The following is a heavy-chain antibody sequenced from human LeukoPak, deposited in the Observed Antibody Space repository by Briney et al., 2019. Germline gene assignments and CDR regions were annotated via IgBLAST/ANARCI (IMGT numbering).Heavy chain of an antibody. Sequence: GGSLRLSCAASGFTFSSYWMSWVRQAPGKGLEWVAHIKEDGSQKDYVDSVKGRFTISRDNAKNSLYLQMNSLRAEDTAVYYCAKVGAYYYYYGMDVWGQGTTVSVSS. CDR3: AKVGAYYYYYGMDV. J-gene: IGHJ6*02. CDR2: IKEDGSQK. CDR1: GFTFSSYW. D-gene: IGHD1-26*01. V-gene: IGHV3-7*05.